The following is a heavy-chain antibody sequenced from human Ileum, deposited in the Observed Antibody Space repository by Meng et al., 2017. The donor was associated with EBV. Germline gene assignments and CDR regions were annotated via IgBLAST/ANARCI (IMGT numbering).Heavy chain of an antibody. V-gene: IGHV4-30-4*01. J-gene: IGHJ5*02. CDR1: GGSISSSGNY. CDR3: ARRGGYDILTPVGWFDP. Sequence: VHPQERGPGLVRPSETPSLTCAVSGGSISSSGNYWSWIRQPPGKGLEWIGYKYHSGSTYYNPSLKSRVTMSVDTSRNQFSLKLSSVTAADTAVYYCARRGGYDILTPVGWFDPWGQGTLVTVSS. D-gene: IGHD3-9*01. CDR2: KYHSGST.